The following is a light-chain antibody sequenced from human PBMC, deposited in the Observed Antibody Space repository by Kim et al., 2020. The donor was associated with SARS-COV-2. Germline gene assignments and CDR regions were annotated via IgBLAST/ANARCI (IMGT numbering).Light chain of an antibody. J-gene: IGLJ1*01. CDR2: GKN. V-gene: IGLV3-19*01. Sequence: LGQQGRIRCPGDSLRSDFASWYKQKPGQAHVLVIYGKNNRPSGIPDRFSGSSSGKTDSLNITGAQAEDEADYYGNSRDSSGNPSYVFGTGTKVTVL. CDR1: SLRSDF. CDR3: NSRDSSGNPSYV.